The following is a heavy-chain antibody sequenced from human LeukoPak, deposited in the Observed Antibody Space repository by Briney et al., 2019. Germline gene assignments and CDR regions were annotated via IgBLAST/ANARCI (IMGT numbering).Heavy chain of an antibody. V-gene: IGHV4-61*08. CDR2: IYYSGST. CDR1: GGSISSGGYY. CDR3: ARCKVGARPDYYYGMDV. D-gene: IGHD1-26*01. J-gene: IGHJ6*02. Sequence: YPSQTLSLTCAVSGGSISSGGYYWSWIRQPPGEGLEWIGYIYYSGSTNYNPSLKSRVTISVDTSKNQFSLKLSSVTAADTAVYYCARCKVGARPDYYYGMDVWGQGTTVTVSS.